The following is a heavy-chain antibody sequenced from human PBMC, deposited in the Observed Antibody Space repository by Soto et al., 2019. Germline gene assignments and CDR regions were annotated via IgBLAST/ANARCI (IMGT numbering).Heavy chain of an antibody. CDR1: GGSISSYY. Sequence: PSETLSLTCTVSGGSISSYYWSWIRQPPGKGLEWIGYIYYSGSTNYNPSLKSRVTISVDTSKNQFSLKLSSVTAADTAVYYCASHYGDYYYMDVWGKGTTVTVSS. CDR2: IYYSGST. CDR3: ASHYGDYYYMDV. D-gene: IGHD4-17*01. J-gene: IGHJ6*03. V-gene: IGHV4-59*08.